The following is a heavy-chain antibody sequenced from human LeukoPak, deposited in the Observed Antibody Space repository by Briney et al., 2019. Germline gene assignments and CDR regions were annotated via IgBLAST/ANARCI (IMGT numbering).Heavy chain of an antibody. D-gene: IGHD1-26*01. CDR3: ARHVGPGDYSDY. V-gene: IGHV4-39*01. J-gene: IGHJ4*02. CDR2: IYYSGST. Sequence: SETLSLTCTVSGGSISSSSYYWGWIRQPPGKGLEWIGNIYYSGSTYYNPSLKSRVTISVDTSKNQFSLSLSSVTAADTAVYYCARHVGPGDYSDYWGQGTLVTVSS. CDR1: GGSISSSSYY.